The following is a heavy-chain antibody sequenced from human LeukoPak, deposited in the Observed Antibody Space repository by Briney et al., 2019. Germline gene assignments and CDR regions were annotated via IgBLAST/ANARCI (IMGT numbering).Heavy chain of an antibody. J-gene: IGHJ6*02. CDR3: AKEIGRRYSVDV. CDR2: IGVVSDYV. CDR1: GFSFSSYG. V-gene: IGHV3-21*01. Sequence: GGSLRLSCAASGFSFSSYGMYWVRQAPGKGLEWVASIGVVSDYVYYPDSLKGRFTIFRDNLKNSLYLQIDSLRDEDTAVYYCAKEIGRRYSVDVWGQGTTVVVSS. D-gene: IGHD2-21*01.